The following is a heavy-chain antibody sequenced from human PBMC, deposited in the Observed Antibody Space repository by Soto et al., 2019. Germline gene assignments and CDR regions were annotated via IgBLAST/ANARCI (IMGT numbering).Heavy chain of an antibody. Sequence: QVQLVESGGGVVQPGRSLRLSCAASGFTFSSYGMHWVRQAPGKGLEWVAVISYDGSNKYYADSVKGRFTISRDNSKNTLYLQMNSLRAEDTAVYYCAKDYRRGSWYYYGMDVWGQGTTVTVSS. CDR3: AKDYRRGSWYYYGMDV. D-gene: IGHD3-10*01. J-gene: IGHJ6*02. CDR1: GFTFSSYG. CDR2: ISYDGSNK. V-gene: IGHV3-30*18.